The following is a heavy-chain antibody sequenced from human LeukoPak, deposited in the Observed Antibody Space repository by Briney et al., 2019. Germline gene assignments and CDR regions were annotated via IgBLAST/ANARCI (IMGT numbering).Heavy chain of an antibody. CDR2: IYYSGST. D-gene: IGHD3-22*01. CDR3: ARGGDYYDSSSYYDY. V-gene: IGHV4-61*05. Sequence: SETLSLTCTVSGGSISSSSYYWGWIRQPPGKGLEWIGYIYYSGSTNYNPSLKSRVTISVDTSKNQFSLKLSSVTAADTAVYYCARGGDYYDSSSYYDYWGQGTLVTVSS. J-gene: IGHJ4*02. CDR1: GGSISSSSYY.